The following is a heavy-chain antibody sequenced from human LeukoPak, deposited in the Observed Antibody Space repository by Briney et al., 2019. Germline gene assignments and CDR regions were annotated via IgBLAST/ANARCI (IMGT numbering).Heavy chain of an antibody. J-gene: IGHJ4*02. D-gene: IGHD3-22*01. CDR1: GFTFSSYA. CDR2: ISYDGSNK. CDR3: ARDRRPYYYDSSGIAY. V-gene: IGHV3-30*04. Sequence: TGGSLRLSCAASGFTFSSYAMHWVRQAPGKGLEWVAVISYDGSNKYYADSVKGRFTISRDNSKNTLYLQMNSLRAEDTAVYYCARDRRPYYYDSSGIAYWGQGTLVTVSS.